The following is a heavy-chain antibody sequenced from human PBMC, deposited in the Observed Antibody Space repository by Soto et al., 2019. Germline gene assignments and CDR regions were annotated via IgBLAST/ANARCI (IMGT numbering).Heavy chain of an antibody. CDR1: GFTFSSYD. CDR3: AGARGDYGGTSAVDY. CDR2: IGTAGDT. D-gene: IGHD4-17*01. J-gene: IGHJ4*02. Sequence: EVQLVESGGGLVQPGGSLRLSCAASGFTFSSYDMHWVRQATGKGLEWVSAIGTAGDTYYPGSVKGRFTISRENAKNSLDLQMNSRRAGDTAVDYCAGARGDYGGTSAVDYWGQGTLVTVSS. V-gene: IGHV3-13*04.